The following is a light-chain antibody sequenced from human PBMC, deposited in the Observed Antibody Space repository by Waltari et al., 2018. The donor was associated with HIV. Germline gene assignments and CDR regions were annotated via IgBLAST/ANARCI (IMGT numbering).Light chain of an antibody. CDR2: EAA. Sequence: DTQMTQSPSSVSASGGDRVTIPCRASQSIGTSVAWYQQKPDRTPKFLIFEAARLQTGVPSRFSGSGSGTDFTLTITSLQPEDLATYYCQQANNFPHSFGQGT. CDR1: QSIGTS. CDR3: QQANNFPHS. V-gene: IGKV1-12*01. J-gene: IGKJ2*03.